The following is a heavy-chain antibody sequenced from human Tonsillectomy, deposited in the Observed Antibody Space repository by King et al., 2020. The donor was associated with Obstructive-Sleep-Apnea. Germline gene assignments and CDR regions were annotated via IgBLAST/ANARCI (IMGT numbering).Heavy chain of an antibody. D-gene: IGHD3/OR15-3a*01. J-gene: IGHJ2*01. V-gene: IGHV3-66*01. Sequence: VQLVESGGGLVQPGGSLRLSCATSGFIVSSNYMSWVRQAPGKGLEWVSVIYSGGSTYYADSVKGRFTISRDISNNTLYLQMNSLRAEDTAVYYCARAPFIWTDYEQPCYFALWGRGTPVTVSS. CDR3: ARAPFIWTDYEQPCYFAL. CDR1: GFIVSSNY. CDR2: IYSGGST.